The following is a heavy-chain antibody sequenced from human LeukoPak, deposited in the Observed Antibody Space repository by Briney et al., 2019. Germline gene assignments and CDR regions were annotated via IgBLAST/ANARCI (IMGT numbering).Heavy chain of an antibody. J-gene: IGHJ4*02. V-gene: IGHV3-33*01. CDR3: ARAVGPFDY. CDR2: IWYDGTNK. Sequence: GGSLRLSCAASGFTFSTYGMHWVRQAPGRGLEWVAVIWYDGTNKYYGDSVKGRFAISRDNSKNTLYLQMNSLRAEDTAVYYCARAVGPFDYWGQGTLVTVSS. CDR1: GFTFSTYG.